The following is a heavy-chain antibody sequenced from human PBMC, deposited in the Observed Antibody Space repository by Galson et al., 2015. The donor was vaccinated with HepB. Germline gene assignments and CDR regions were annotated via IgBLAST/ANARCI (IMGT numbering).Heavy chain of an antibody. CDR2: ISWNSRSI. V-gene: IGHV3-9*01. CDR3: AKDALYSSTANWYFGF. CDR1: GFSFGNYA. Sequence: SLRLSCAASGFSFGNYAMHWVRQGPGKGLEWVAGISWNSRSIGYADSVKGRFTISRDNARKSLYLQMNSLRTDDTALYYCAKDALYSSTANWYFGFWGRGILVTVSS. D-gene: IGHD6-19*01. J-gene: IGHJ2*01.